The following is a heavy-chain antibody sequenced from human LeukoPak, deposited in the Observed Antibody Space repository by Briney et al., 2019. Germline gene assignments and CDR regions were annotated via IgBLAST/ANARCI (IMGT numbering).Heavy chain of an antibody. V-gene: IGHV3-23*01. D-gene: IGHD3-3*01. CDR3: AKRDDDFWSGYYRAYYFDY. CDR1: GFTFSSSA. CDR2: ISNNGGYT. J-gene: IGHJ4*02. Sequence: GGSLRLSCAASGFTFSSSAMSWVRQAPGKGLEWVSAISNNGGYTYYADSVQGRFTISRDNSKSTLCLQMNSLRAEDTAVYYCAKRDDDFWSGYYRAYYFDYWGQGTLVTVSS.